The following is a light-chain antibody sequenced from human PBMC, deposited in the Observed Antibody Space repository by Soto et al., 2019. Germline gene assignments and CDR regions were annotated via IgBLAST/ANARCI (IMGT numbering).Light chain of an antibody. V-gene: IGKV3-15*01. CDR3: HQYDHWPRGT. CDR2: GAS. CDR1: QSIDTY. Sequence: EIVLTQSPATLSVSPGERATLSCRASQSIDTYLAWYQQKPGQPPRPLIYGASNRVTGVPARFSGSGSGTDFTLTISSLQSEDFAVYYCHQYDHWPRGTFGQGTKVEI. J-gene: IGKJ2*01.